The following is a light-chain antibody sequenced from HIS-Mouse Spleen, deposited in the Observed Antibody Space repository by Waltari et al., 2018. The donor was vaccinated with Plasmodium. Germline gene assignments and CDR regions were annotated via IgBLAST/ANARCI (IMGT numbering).Light chain of an antibody. J-gene: IGKJ4*01. CDR3: QQANSFPLT. Sequence: IEMAQSPSSVSASVGGSVPIPCRSSQRSSSWLAWYQQKPGKAPQLLIYAASSLQSGVPSRFSGSGSGTDFTLTISSLQPEDVATYYCQQANSFPLTFGGGTKVEIK. CDR2: AAS. CDR1: QRSSSW. V-gene: IGKV1-12*01.